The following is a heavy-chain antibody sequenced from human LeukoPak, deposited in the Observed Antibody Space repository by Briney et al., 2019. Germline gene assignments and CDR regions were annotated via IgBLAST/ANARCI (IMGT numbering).Heavy chain of an antibody. D-gene: IGHD5-18*01. V-gene: IGHV4-39*07. CDR1: GGSISISNYY. Sequence: SETLSLTCTVSGGSISISNYYWGWIRQPPGKGLEWIGSMSYSGRTYYNPSLKTRVTISVDTSKNQFSLKLSSVTAADTAVYYCARGSAWGYSYGSGLDYWGQGTLVTVSS. CDR2: MSYSGRT. J-gene: IGHJ4*02. CDR3: ARGSAWGYSYGSGLDY.